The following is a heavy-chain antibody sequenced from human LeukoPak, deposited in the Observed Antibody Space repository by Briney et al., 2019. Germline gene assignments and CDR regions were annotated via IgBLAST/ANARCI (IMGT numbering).Heavy chain of an antibody. CDR3: AREGFVATYYDSSGRRAFDI. CDR2: INIDGSST. V-gene: IGHV3-74*01. CDR1: GFIFSDYW. D-gene: IGHD3-22*01. J-gene: IGHJ3*02. Sequence: GGSLRLSCAASGFIFSDYWMHWVRQGPGKGLVWVSRINIDGSSTSYADSVKGRFTISRDNAKNTVFLQMNSLRAEDTALYYCAREGFVATYYDSSGRRAFDIWGQGTMVTVSS.